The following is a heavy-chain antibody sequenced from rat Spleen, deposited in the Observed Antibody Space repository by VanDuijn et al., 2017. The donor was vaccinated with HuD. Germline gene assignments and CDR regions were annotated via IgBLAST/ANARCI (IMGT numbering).Heavy chain of an antibody. CDR1: GFTFSDYY. D-gene: IGHD1-6*01. CDR2: ISSDGSTP. J-gene: IGHJ2*01. V-gene: IGHV5-29*01. Sequence: EVQLVESDGALVQPGRSLKLSCAASGFTFSDYYMAWVRQDPTKGLEWVTTISSDGSTPYYRDSVRGRFTVSRDNAKSTLYLQMDSLRSEDTATYYCARGGFFRFWGQGVMVTVSS. CDR3: ARGGFFRF.